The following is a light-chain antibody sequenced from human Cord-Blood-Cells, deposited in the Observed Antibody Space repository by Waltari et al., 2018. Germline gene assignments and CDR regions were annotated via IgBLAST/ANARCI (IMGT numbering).Light chain of an antibody. CDR2: AAS. J-gene: IGKJ1*01. CDR3: QQSYSTLTWT. Sequence: DIQLTQSPSALSASVGDRVTITCRANQDISSSLNWYQQKPGKAPKPLIYAASSLKSGVPSRFSGSGSGTDFTLTISSLQPEDFATYYCQQSYSTLTWTFGQGTKVEIK. CDR1: QDISSS. V-gene: IGKV1-39*01.